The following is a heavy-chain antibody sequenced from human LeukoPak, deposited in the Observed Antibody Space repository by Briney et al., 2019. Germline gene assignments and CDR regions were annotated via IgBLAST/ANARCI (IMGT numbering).Heavy chain of an antibody. V-gene: IGHV3-7*01. CDR3: ARDSGAVYSGSQERGMYFYY. J-gene: IGHJ4*02. CDR2: IVQNGRAQ. D-gene: IGHD1-26*01. Sequence: GGCLRLSCVASGFTFSSYWMAWVRQAPGKGLEWVANIVQNGRAQSTEDSVKGRFTFTRYNSKNTLYLQMNSLRAEDTAVYYCARDSGAVYSGSQERGMYFYYWGQGTLVTVS. CDR1: GFTFSSYW.